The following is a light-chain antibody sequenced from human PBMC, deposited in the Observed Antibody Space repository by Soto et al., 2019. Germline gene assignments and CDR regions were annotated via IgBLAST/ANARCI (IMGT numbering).Light chain of an antibody. V-gene: IGKV1-12*01. CDR2: TAS. Sequence: DIQMTQSPSSVSASVGDRVTITCRASQDINIALAWFQQKPGEAPRLLIYTASSLHSGVSSRFSGSGSGTDFTLTISSLQPEDFATYYCQQGNSFPLTFGGGTKVEIK. CDR1: QDINIA. J-gene: IGKJ4*01. CDR3: QQGNSFPLT.